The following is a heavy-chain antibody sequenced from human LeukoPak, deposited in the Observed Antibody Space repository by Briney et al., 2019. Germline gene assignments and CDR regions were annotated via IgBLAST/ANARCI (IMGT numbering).Heavy chain of an antibody. D-gene: IGHD3-10*01. CDR3: ARGVGMVRGVIYYYYYGMDV. J-gene: IGHJ6*02. Sequence: GSLRLSCAASGFTFSIYSMNWVRQPPGKGLEWIGEINHSGSTNYNPSLKSRVTISVDTSKNQFSLKLSSVTAADTAVYYCARGVGMVRGVIYYYYYGMDVWGQGTTVTVSS. CDR2: INHSGST. CDR1: GFTFSIYS. V-gene: IGHV4-34*01.